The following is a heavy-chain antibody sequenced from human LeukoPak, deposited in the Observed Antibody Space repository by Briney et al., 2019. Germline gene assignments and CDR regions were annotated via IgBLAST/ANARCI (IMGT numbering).Heavy chain of an antibody. V-gene: IGHV2-5*02. CDR2: IYWDDDT. CDR1: GFSLSTSGVG. CDR3: AHRPGYYGSGSYSKGGFDP. Sequence: ESGPTLVKPTQTLTPTCTFSGFSLSTSGVGVGWIRQPPGKALEWLALIYWDDDTRYSPSLKSRLTITKDTSKNQVVLTMTNMDPVDTATYYCAHRPGYYGSGSYSKGGFDPWGQGILVTVSS. J-gene: IGHJ5*02. D-gene: IGHD3-10*01.